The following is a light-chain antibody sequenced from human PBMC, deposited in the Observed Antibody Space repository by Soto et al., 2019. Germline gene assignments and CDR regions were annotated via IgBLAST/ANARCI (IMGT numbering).Light chain of an antibody. CDR3: CSYAGSSTFYG. J-gene: IGLJ1*01. CDR1: SSDVGSYNL. CDR2: EGS. Sequence: QSVLTQPASVSGSPGQSITISCTGTSSDVGSYNLVSWYQQHPGKAPKLMIYEGSKRPSGVSNRFSGSKSGNTASLTISGLQAEDEADYYCCSYAGSSTFYGFGTGTKVTV. V-gene: IGLV2-23*01.